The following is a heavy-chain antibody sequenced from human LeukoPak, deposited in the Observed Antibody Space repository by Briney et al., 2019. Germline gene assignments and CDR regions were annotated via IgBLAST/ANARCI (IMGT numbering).Heavy chain of an antibody. Sequence: GASVKVSCKASGGTFSSYAISWVRQAPGQGLEWMGGIIPIFDTTNYAQKFQGRVMITADESTSTAYMELSSLRSDDTAVYYCARGSYYDFWSGYYLDYWGQGTLVTVSS. J-gene: IGHJ4*02. CDR2: IIPIFDTT. D-gene: IGHD3-3*01. V-gene: IGHV1-69*13. CDR1: GGTFSSYA. CDR3: ARGSYYDFWSGYYLDY.